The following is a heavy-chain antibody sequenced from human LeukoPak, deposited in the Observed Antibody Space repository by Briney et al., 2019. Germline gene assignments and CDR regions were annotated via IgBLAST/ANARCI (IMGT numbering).Heavy chain of an antibody. D-gene: IGHD3-10*01. CDR1: GYTFTGYY. CDR3: ARSPYYGSGSYYNWFDP. J-gene: IGHJ5*02. Sequence: ASVKVSCKASGYTFTGYYMHWVRQAPGRGLEWMGWINPISGGTNYAQQFQGRVTMTRDTSIGTVRMELSRLRSDDTATYYGARSPYYGSGSYYNWFDPWGQGTLVTVSS. CDR2: INPISGGT. V-gene: IGHV1-2*02.